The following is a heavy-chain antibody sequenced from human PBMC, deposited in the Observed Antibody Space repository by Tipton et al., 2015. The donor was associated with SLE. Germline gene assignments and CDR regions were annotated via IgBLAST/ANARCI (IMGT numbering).Heavy chain of an antibody. CDR2: INHSGST. Sequence: TLSLTCAVYGGSFSGYYWSWIRQPPGKGLEWFGEINHSGSTNYNPSLKSRVTISVDTSKNQFSLKLSSVTAADTAVYYCARDLGYYMDVWGKGTTVTVSS. CDR1: GGSFSGYY. D-gene: IGHD7-27*01. CDR3: ARDLGYYMDV. J-gene: IGHJ6*03. V-gene: IGHV4-34*01.